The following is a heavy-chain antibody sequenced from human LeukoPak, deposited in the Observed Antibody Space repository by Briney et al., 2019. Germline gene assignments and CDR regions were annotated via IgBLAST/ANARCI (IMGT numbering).Heavy chain of an antibody. CDR1: GYTLTELS. CDR2: FDPEDGET. Sequence: ASVKVSCKVSGYTLTELSMHWVRQAPGNGLEWMGGFDPEDGETIYAQKFQGRVTMTEDTSTDTAYMELSSLRSEDTAVYYCATVRWGYYDSRSYWFDPWGQGTLVTVSS. V-gene: IGHV1-24*01. D-gene: IGHD3-22*01. J-gene: IGHJ5*02. CDR3: ATVRWGYYDSRSYWFDP.